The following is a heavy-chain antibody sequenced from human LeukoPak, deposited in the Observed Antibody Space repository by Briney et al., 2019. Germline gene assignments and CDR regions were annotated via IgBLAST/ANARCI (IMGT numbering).Heavy chain of an antibody. CDR1: GFTFSSYA. Sequence: PGRSLRLSCAASGFTFSSYAMHLVRQAPGKGLEWVAVISYDGSNKYYADSVKGRFTISRDNSKNTLYLQMNSLRAEDTAVYYCARGWDSYGYAEYYFDYWGQGTLVTVSS. D-gene: IGHD5-18*01. J-gene: IGHJ4*02. CDR2: ISYDGSNK. V-gene: IGHV3-30-3*01. CDR3: ARGWDSYGYAEYYFDY.